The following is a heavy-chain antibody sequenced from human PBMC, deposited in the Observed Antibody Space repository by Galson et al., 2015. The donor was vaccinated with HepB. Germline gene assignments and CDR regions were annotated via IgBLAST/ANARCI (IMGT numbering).Heavy chain of an antibody. CDR1: GFTFSSHT. V-gene: IGHV3-21*01. J-gene: IGHJ4*02. CDR3: ARLTLKAPPYFDS. CDR2: ISSKSSHM. Sequence: SLRLSCAASGFTFSSHTMNWVRQAPGKGLEWVSSISSKSSHMFYADSVKGRFIISRDNAKNSLYLQLDSLRADDTAVYYCARLTLKAPPYFDSWGQGTLVTVSS.